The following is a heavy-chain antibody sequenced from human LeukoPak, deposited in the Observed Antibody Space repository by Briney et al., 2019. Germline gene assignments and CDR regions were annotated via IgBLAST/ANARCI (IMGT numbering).Heavy chain of an antibody. Sequence: PSETLSLTCSVSGGSISSYYWSWIRQPPGKGLEYIGYSYYSGSTDYNPSLKSRVTISVDTSNQFSLMLTSVTAADTAVYYCSRQSIAALRAFDILGQGTMVTVSS. CDR1: GGSISSYY. V-gene: IGHV4-59*08. J-gene: IGHJ3*02. D-gene: IGHD6-6*01. CDR3: SRQSIAALRAFDI. CDR2: SYYSGST.